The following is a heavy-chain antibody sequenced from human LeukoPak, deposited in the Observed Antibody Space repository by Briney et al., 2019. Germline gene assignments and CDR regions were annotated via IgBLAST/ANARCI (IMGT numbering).Heavy chain of an antibody. CDR3: ARRSDRIVGATTFDY. V-gene: IGHV4-39*07. CDR2: IYYSGST. J-gene: IGHJ4*02. CDR1: GDSISSTNYY. D-gene: IGHD1-26*01. Sequence: SETLSLTCTVSGDSISSTNYYWGWIRQPPGKGLEWIGSIYYSGSTNYNPSLKSRVTISVDTSKNQFSLKLSSVTAADTAVYYCARRSDRIVGATTFDYWGQGTLVTVSS.